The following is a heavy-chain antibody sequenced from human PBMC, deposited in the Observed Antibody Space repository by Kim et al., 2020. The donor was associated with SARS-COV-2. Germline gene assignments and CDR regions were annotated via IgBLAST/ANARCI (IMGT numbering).Heavy chain of an antibody. CDR1: GFTFNNYW. J-gene: IGHJ4*02. Sequence: GGSLRLSCAASGFTFNNYWMNWVRQAPGKGLEWVASIVRDGSDKYYVDSVKGRFTISRDNTKNSLYLQMNSLRVEDTAIYYCARGSIDYWCQGTLVTVS. V-gene: IGHV3-7*01. D-gene: IGHD4-4*01. CDR2: IVRDGSDK. CDR3: ARGSIDY.